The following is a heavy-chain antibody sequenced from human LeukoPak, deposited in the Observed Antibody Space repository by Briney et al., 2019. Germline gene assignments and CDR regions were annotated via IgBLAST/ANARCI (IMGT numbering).Heavy chain of an antibody. Sequence: GGSLRLSCAASGLTFSTYWMHWVRQAPGKGLGWVARINPDGSTTTYANSVQRRLTISTDTAKDTLFLQMNSLRAEDTAVYYCAREARVGGALQYWGQGTPVTVSS. CDR1: GLTFSTYW. CDR3: AREARVGGALQY. CDR2: INPDGSTT. D-gene: IGHD1-26*01. J-gene: IGHJ4*02. V-gene: IGHV3-74*03.